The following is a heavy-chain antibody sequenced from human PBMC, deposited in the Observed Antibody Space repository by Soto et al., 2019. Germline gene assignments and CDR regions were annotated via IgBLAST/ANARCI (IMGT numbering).Heavy chain of an antibody. CDR2: IYYSGST. D-gene: IGHD3-3*01. J-gene: IGHJ4*02. CDR1: GGSISSSSYY. CDR3: ARPSIYDFWSGYFGY. Sequence: SETLSLTCTVSGGSISSSSYYWGWIRQPPGKGLEWIGSIYYSGSTYYNPSLKSRVTISVDTSKNQFSLKLSSVTAADTAVYYCARPSIYDFWSGYFGYWGQGTLVTVSS. V-gene: IGHV4-39*01.